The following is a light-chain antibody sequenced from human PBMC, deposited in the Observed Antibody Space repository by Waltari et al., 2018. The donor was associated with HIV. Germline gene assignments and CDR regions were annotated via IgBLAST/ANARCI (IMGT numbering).Light chain of an antibody. CDR1: QGIRHY. CDR3: QQHNTYPLT. J-gene: IGKJ3*01. CDR2: GAS. Sequence: DILLTQYPPFLPASVGVRGTISCRDSQGIRHYLAWFQQKPGRAPKLLIVGASTLQSGVPSRFSGSGSGTQFTLTISSLQPDDFATYYCQQHNTYPLTFGPGT. V-gene: IGKV1-9*01.